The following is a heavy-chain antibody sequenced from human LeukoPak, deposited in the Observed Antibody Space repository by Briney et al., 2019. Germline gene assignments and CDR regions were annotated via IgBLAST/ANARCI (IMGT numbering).Heavy chain of an antibody. CDR3: ARDGYGCSSTSCYTQYGMDV. CDR2: IIPIFGTA. Sequence: GASVKVSCKASGGTFSSYAISWVRQAPGQGLEWVGGIIPIFGTANYAQKFQGRVTITADESTSTAYMELSSLRSEDTAVYYCARDGYGCSSTSCYTQYGMDVWGQGTTVTVSS. V-gene: IGHV1-69*13. J-gene: IGHJ6*02. D-gene: IGHD2-2*02. CDR1: GGTFSSYA.